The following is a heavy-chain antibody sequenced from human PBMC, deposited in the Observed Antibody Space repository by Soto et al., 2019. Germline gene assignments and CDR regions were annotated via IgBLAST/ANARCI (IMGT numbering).Heavy chain of an antibody. CDR1: GASFSDSY. J-gene: IGHJ2*01. D-gene: IGHD1-1*01. Sequence: QVSLQQWGAGLLKPSETLSLTCAVYGASFSDSYWNWIRQPPGKGLEWIGEINHSGSTIYNTYHERRVTISLDTFRKLFTLKMRSAFAADTAVYYCAREVPSRYFDLWGRGTPVAVSS. V-gene: IGHV4-34*01. CDR2: INHSGST. CDR3: AREVPSRYFDL.